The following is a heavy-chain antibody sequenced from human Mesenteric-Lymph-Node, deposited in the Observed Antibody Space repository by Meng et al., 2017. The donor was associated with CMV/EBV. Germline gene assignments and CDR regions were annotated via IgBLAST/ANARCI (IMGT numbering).Heavy chain of an antibody. CDR3: TRDLVAATAPNN. D-gene: IGHD1-26*01. V-gene: IGHV3-48*03. CDR2: ISSNGRAI. CDR1: GFSFSSYE. Sequence: GESLKISCATSGFSFSSYEMNWVRQGPGKGLEWISYISSNGRAIKYADSVKGRFTISRDNAKNSLYLQMSSLRVEDTAIYYCTRDLVAATAPNNWGQGTLVTVSS. J-gene: IGHJ4*02.